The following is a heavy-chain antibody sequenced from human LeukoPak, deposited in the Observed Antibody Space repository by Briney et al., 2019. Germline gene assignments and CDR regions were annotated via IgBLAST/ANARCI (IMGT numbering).Heavy chain of an antibody. V-gene: IGHV3-30*18. CDR2: ISYDGSNK. D-gene: IGHD2-15*01. CDR3: AKPSDIVVVVAAIDY. J-gene: IGHJ4*02. CDR1: GFTFSSYG. Sequence: GGSLRLSCAASGFTFSSYGMHWVRQAPGKGLEWVAVISYDGSNKYYADSVKGRFTISRDNSKNTLYLQMNSLRAEDTAVYYCAKPSDIVVVVAAIDYWGQGTLVTVSS.